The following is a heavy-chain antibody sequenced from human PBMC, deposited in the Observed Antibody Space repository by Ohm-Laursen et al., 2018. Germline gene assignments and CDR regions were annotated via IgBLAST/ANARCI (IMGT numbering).Heavy chain of an antibody. D-gene: IGHD6-6*01. CDR2: IYYSGTT. Sequence: GTLSLTCTVSGGSISRYYWSWIRQPPGKGLEWIGYIYYSGTTNYNPSLKSRITISVDTSKNQFSLKLSSVTAADTAVYYCARLAARPPYYYYGMDVWGQGTTVTVSS. CDR3: ARLAARPPYYYYGMDV. CDR1: GGSISRYY. V-gene: IGHV4-59*12. J-gene: IGHJ6*02.